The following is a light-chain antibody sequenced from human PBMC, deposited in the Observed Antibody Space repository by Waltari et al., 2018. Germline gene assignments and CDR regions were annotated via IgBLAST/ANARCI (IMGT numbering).Light chain of an antibody. V-gene: IGLV1-40*01. CDR3: QSYDNSLSGVV. Sequence: YQQLPETAPKLLIYTNKHRPSGVPDRFSGSKSGTSASLAITGLQAEDEAHYHCQSYDNSLSGVVFGGGTKLTVL. CDR2: TNK. J-gene: IGLJ2*01.